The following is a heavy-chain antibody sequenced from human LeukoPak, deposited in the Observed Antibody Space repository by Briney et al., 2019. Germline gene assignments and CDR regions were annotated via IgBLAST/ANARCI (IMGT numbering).Heavy chain of an antibody. CDR3: ARDRGNSAYGAWFDS. CDR1: GFTFSSYA. CDR2: ISSGSTTM. J-gene: IGHJ5*01. D-gene: IGHD5-12*01. Sequence: SGGSLRLSCAASGFTFSSYAMNWVRQGPGKGLEWLSYISSGSTTMDYADSVKGRFTISRDNAKNSLFLQMNSLRAEDTGIYYCARDRGNSAYGAWFDSWGQGTLVTVSS. V-gene: IGHV3-48*01.